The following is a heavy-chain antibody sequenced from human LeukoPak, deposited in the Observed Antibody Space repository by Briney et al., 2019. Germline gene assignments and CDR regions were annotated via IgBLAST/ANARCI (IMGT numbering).Heavy chain of an antibody. Sequence: PGGSLRLSCAAAGFAFSSCEMNWVRRAPGKGLQWVSYISSGSTTYYADSVKGRFTISRDNAQSSLYLQMNSLRAEDTAVYYCASQTIAAGRDYWGQGTLVTVSS. D-gene: IGHD6-6*01. V-gene: IGHV3-48*03. J-gene: IGHJ4*02. CDR3: ASQTIAAGRDY. CDR2: ISSGSTT. CDR1: GFAFSSCE.